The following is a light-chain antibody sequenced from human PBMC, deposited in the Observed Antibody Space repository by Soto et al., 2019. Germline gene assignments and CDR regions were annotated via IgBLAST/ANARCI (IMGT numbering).Light chain of an antibody. Sequence: QSALTQPASVSGSPGQSITISCTGTSSDVGGYNYVSWYQQHPGKAPKLMIYDVSNRPSGVSNRFSGSKSGITASLTISGLQAEDEADYYCSSYTSSSTLLVVFGGGTKLTVL. CDR2: DVS. J-gene: IGLJ2*01. CDR1: SSDVGGYNY. CDR3: SSYTSSSTLLVV. V-gene: IGLV2-14*01.